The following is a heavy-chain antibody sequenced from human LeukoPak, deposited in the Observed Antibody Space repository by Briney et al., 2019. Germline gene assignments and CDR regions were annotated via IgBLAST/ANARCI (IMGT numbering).Heavy chain of an antibody. CDR2: IYYSGST. CDR1: GGSISSYY. CDR3: ARGVGLISAAGNLGDY. V-gene: IGHV4-59*01. J-gene: IGHJ4*02. D-gene: IGHD6-13*01. Sequence: SETLSLTCTVSGGSISSYYWSWIRQPPGKGLEWIGYIYYSGSTNYNPSLKSRVTISVKTSKNQFSLKLSSVTAADTAVYYCARGVGLISAAGNLGDYWGQGTLVTVSS.